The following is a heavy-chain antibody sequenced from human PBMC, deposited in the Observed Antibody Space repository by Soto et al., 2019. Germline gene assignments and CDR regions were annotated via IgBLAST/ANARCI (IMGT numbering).Heavy chain of an antibody. CDR3: ARDLGGWPDY. J-gene: IGHJ4*02. CDR2: INAGNGNT. D-gene: IGHD6-19*01. CDR1: GYTFTSYA. V-gene: IGHV1-3*01. Sequence: ASVKVSCKTSGYTFTSYAMHGVRQAPGQRLEWMGWINAGNGNTKYSQKFQGRVTITIDTSASTAYMELSSLRSEDTAIYYCARDLGGWPDYWGQGTLVTVSS.